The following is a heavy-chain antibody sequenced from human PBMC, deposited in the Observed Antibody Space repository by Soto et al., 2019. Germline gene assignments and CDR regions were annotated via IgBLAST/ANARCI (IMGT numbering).Heavy chain of an antibody. CDR2: NYYSGTT. D-gene: IGHD4-4*01. CDR3: ARQVTDVFDI. CDR1: GGSLSSSNYQ. V-gene: IGHV4-39*01. J-gene: IGHJ3*02. Sequence: QMQLQESGPGLVKPSETLSLTCTVSGGSLSSSNYQWGWIRQPPGKGLEWIGSNYYSGTTYYNPSLKSRVTISVDTSRGQLSLKLSSVTAADTAVYYCARQVTDVFDIWGQGTMVTVSS.